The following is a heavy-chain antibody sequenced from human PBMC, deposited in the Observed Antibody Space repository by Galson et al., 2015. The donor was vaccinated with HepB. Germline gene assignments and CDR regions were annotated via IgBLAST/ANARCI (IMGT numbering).Heavy chain of an antibody. CDR2: IYSGGSR. CDR3: VRPRSGSYYPGAFDI. J-gene: IGHJ3*02. V-gene: IGHV3-66*04. CDR1: GFTVSSNY. Sequence: SLRLSCAASGFTVSSNYMTWVRQAPGKGLEWVSVIYSGGSRYSTDSVKGRFIIIRDNSKNTLYLQMNSLRAEDTAVYYCVRPRSGSYYPGAFDIWGQGTRVTVSS. D-gene: IGHD1-26*01.